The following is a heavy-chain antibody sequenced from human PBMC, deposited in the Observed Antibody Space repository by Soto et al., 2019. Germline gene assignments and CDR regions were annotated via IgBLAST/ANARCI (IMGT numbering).Heavy chain of an antibody. CDR2: IDWEDEK. Sequence: GPTLVNPTQTLTLACSFSGFSLSTLVMSVSWIRQPPGKALEWLALIDWEDEKYFSTSLQTRLSIFKDSSKSHVLLTITNVGPLDSATYFCARVSGSFQKGFDSWGQGTLVTVSS. CDR3: ARVSGSFQKGFDS. V-gene: IGHV2-70*01. J-gene: IGHJ4*02. CDR1: GFSLSTLVMS. D-gene: IGHD1-26*01.